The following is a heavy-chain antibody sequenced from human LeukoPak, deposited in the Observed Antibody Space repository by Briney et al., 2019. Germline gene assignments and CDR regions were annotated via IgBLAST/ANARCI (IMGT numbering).Heavy chain of an antibody. V-gene: IGHV2-5*02. CDR3: VLRGGTPVATSYFDP. CDR1: GFSLSTSEAG. Sequence: SGPTLVNPTQTLTLTCTFSGFSLSTSEAGVGWIRQPPGKALEWLALIYWDDDKRYSPSLKSRLTITKDTSKNQVVLTMTDMDPVDTATYYCVLRGGTPVATSYFDPWGQGTLVTVSS. J-gene: IGHJ5*02. CDR2: IYWDDDK. D-gene: IGHD5-24*01.